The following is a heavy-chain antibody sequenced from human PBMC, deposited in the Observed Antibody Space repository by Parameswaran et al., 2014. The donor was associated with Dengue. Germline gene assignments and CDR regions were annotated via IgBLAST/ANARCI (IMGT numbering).Heavy chain of an antibody. V-gene: IGHV1-2*04. J-gene: IGHJ5*02. Sequence: WVRQAPGQGLEWMGWINPNSGGTNYAQKFQGWVTMTRDTSISTAYMELSRLRSDDTAVYYCARGGPSGFDWSGVDVEIVVVPAAMGGDWFDPWGPGEPWSPSPQ. D-gene: IGHD2-2*01. CDR3: ARGGPSGFDWSGVDVEIVVVPAAMGGDWFDP. CDR2: INPNSGGT.